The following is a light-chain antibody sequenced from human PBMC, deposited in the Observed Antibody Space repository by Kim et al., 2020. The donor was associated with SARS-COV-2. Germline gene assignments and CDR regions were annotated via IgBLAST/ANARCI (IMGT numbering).Light chain of an antibody. Sequence: VSVSRGQTASITCSGDKLGDKYACWYQQTPGQSPVLVIYQDSKRPSGIPERFSGSNSGNTATLTISGTQAMDEADYYCQAWDSSVVFGGGTQLTVL. J-gene: IGLJ2*01. CDR3: QAWDSSVV. CDR2: QDS. V-gene: IGLV3-1*01. CDR1: KLGDKY.